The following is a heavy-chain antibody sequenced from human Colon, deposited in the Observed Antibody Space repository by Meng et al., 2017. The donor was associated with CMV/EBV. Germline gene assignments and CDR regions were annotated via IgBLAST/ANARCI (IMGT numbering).Heavy chain of an antibody. CDR1: GFTFSDYG. CDR2: VLYDGSRK. Sequence: QGQLVGSGGGVVQPGGSLGLSCAASGFTFSDYGMHWLRQAPGKGLEWVAFVLYDGSRKYYGDSVKGRFSISRDNSKNTLYLQMNSLRADDTAVYYCVKDQCRGWGQGTLVTVSS. J-gene: IGHJ4*02. CDR3: VKDQCRG. V-gene: IGHV3-30*02. D-gene: IGHD3-10*01.